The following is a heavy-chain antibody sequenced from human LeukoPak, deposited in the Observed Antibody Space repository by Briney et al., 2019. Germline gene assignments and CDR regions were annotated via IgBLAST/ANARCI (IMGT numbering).Heavy chain of an antibody. V-gene: IGHV1-18*01. Sequence: VSVKVSCKASGYTFTIYGISWVRQAPGQGLEWMGWISVYNGNTNYVRKLQGRVTMTTDTSTSTAYMELRSLRSDDTAVYYCARPSYGDYYYFDYWGQGTLVTVSS. CDR3: ARPSYGDYYYFDY. CDR2: ISVYNGNT. CDR1: GYTFTIYG. D-gene: IGHD4-17*01. J-gene: IGHJ4*02.